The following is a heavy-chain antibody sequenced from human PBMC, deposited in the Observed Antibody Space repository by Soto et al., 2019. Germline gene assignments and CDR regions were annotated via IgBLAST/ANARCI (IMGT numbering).Heavy chain of an antibody. Sequence: SETLSLTCAVYGGSFSGYYWSWIRQPPGKGLEWIGEINHSGSTNYNPSLKSRVTISVDTSKNQFSLKLSSVTAADTAVYYCARVRGYYDFWSGYPFAGVFDYWGQGTLVTVSS. D-gene: IGHD3-3*01. CDR1: GGSFSGYY. V-gene: IGHV4-34*01. CDR3: ARVRGYYDFWSGYPFAGVFDY. J-gene: IGHJ4*02. CDR2: INHSGST.